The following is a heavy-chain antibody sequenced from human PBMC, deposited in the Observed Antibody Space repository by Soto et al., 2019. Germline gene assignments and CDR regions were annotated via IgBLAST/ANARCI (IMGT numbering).Heavy chain of an antibody. V-gene: IGHV4-31*03. Sequence: QVPLEESGPGLVKPSETLSLICSVSGGAVNNADYFWTWIRHHPENGLECIGYIYYGGSTRSNPYFQTRGPLSIDTSKNQFFLRLNSVTLAERAVYCCVRYADDGSIRRGMDVSGRVATVT. D-gene: IGHD4-17*01. J-gene: IGHJ6*02. CDR1: GGAVNNADYF. CDR3: VRYADDGSIRRGMDV. CDR2: IYYGGST.